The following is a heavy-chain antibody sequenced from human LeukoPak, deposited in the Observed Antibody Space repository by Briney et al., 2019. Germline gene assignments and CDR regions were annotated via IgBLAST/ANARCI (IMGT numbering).Heavy chain of an antibody. J-gene: IGHJ4*02. V-gene: IGHV4-59*01. CDR1: GGSISSYY. Sequence: SETLSLTCTVSGGSISSYYWSWIRQPPGKGLEWIGYIYYSGSTNYNPSLKSRVTISVGTSKNQFSLKLSSVTAADTAVYYCARGEYSGSRDYWGQGTLVTVSS. D-gene: IGHD1-26*01. CDR2: IYYSGST. CDR3: ARGEYSGSRDY.